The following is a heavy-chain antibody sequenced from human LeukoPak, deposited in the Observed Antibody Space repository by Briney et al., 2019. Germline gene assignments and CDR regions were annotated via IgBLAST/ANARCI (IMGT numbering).Heavy chain of an antibody. J-gene: IGHJ4*02. CDR1: GFTFSSYA. D-gene: IGHD3-3*01. Sequence: QSGGSLRLSCAASGFTFSSYAMHWVRQAPGKGLEYVSAICNGGGSTRYANSVKGRFTISRDNSKNTLYLQMGSLRAEDMAVYYCARPYYDIWNAYVYWGQGTLVTVSS. V-gene: IGHV3-64*01. CDR2: ICNGGGST. CDR3: ARPYYDIWNAYVY.